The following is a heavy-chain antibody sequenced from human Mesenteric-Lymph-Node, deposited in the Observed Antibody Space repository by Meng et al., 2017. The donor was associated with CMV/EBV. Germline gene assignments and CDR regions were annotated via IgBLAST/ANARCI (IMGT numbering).Heavy chain of an antibody. CDR3: AKDEGMGSGWYVFDY. Sequence: SGVTFSRHGMHWVRQAPGKGLEWVAGIWYDGSNKNYPDSVKGRFTISRDNSRNTLFLEMNSLRVEDTAVYYCAKDEGMGSGWYVFDYWGQGALVTVSS. V-gene: IGHV3-33*06. CDR2: IWYDGSNK. CDR1: GVTFSRHG. D-gene: IGHD6-19*01. J-gene: IGHJ4*02.